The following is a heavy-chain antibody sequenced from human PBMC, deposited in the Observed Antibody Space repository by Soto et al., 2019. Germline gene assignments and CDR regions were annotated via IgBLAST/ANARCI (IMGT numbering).Heavy chain of an antibody. CDR1: GFAFNTYS. Sequence: EVQLVESGGGLVKPGGSLRLSCTASGFAFNTYSMNWVRQAPGKGLEWVSSINEDSTYIYYADSLRGRITISRDNAKDSLFLQLNSLRPDDMAVYYCVRDLGRYFRAGYMALWGDGDTVTVSS. D-gene: IGHD3-10*02. CDR2: INEDSTYI. V-gene: IGHV3-21*02. CDR3: VRDLGRYFRAGYMAL. J-gene: IGHJ6*03.